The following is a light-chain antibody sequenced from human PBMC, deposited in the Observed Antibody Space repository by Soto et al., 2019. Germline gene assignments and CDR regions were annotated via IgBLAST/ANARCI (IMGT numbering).Light chain of an antibody. Sequence: QSALTQPASVSGSPGQSITISCTGTSSDVGGYDYVSWYQQHPGKAPKVMIYEVSNRPSGVSNRFSGSKSGTSASLAITGLQADDEADYYCQSYDSSLSGSEVFGTGTKLTVL. CDR2: EVS. CDR3: QSYDSSLSGSEV. V-gene: IGLV2-14*01. J-gene: IGLJ1*01. CDR1: SSDVGGYDY.